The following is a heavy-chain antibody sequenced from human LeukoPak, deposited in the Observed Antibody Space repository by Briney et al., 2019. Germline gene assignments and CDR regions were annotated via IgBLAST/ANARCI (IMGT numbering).Heavy chain of an antibody. J-gene: IGHJ6*02. CDR2: INPSGGSA. Sequence: ASVKVSCKASGFTFTSHDYNWVRQAPGQGLEWMAIINPSGGSASYTQKFQGRVTMTRDTSTSTVYMGLSSLRSEDTAVYYCVRHNHMDVWGQGTTVTVSS. CDR1: GFTFTSHD. V-gene: IGHV1-46*01. CDR3: VRHNHMDV.